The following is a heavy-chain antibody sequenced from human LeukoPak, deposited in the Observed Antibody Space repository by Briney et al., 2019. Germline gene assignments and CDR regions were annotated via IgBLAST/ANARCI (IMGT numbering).Heavy chain of an antibody. Sequence: GGSLRLSCVASGFSFYSYDMQWVRQAPGKSLESVAIISYDGRDKNYADSVQGRFTISRDNSNNTVSLQLNSLRAEDTAFYRCARESRTAALWGQGVLVTVSS. J-gene: IGHJ4*02. CDR1: GFSFYSYD. D-gene: IGHD2-2*01. CDR3: ARESRTAAL. CDR2: ISYDGRDK. V-gene: IGHV3-30*03.